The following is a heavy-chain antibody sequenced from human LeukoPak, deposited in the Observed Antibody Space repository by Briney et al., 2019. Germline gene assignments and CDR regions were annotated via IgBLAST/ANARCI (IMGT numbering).Heavy chain of an antibody. CDR3: ATLRETYCGGDCYSFDY. J-gene: IGHJ4*02. Sequence: AGGSLRLSCAASGFTFSSYAMSGVRQAPGKGLEWVSAISGSGGSTYYADSVKGRFTISRDNSKNTLYLQMNSLRAEDTAVYYCATLRETYCGGDCYSFDYWGQGTLVTVSS. D-gene: IGHD2-21*01. CDR2: ISGSGGST. CDR1: GFTFSSYA. V-gene: IGHV3-23*01.